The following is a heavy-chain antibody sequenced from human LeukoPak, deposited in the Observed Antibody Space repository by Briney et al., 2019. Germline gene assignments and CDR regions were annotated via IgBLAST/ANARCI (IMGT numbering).Heavy chain of an antibody. CDR1: GGTFSSYA. Sequence: SVKVSRKASGGTFSSYAISWVRQAPGQGLEWMGRIIPIFGTANYAQKFQGRVTITTDESTSTAYMELSSLRSEDTAVYYCASKHGSGSYYKSPYYMDVWGKGTTVTVSS. V-gene: IGHV1-69*05. D-gene: IGHD3-10*01. J-gene: IGHJ6*03. CDR3: ASKHGSGSYYKSPYYMDV. CDR2: IIPIFGTA.